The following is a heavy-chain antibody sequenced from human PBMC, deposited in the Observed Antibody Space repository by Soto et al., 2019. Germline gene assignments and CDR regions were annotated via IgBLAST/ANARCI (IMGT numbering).Heavy chain of an antibody. CDR3: ARAASFYYDNTGYYHFDY. CDR1: GGSMSSSNW. D-gene: IGHD3-22*01. Sequence: SETLSLTCTVSGGSMSSSNWWNWVRQPPGKGLEWIGETHHSGRTNYNPSLKSRVTISVDKSKNHFSLKLSSVTAADTAVYYCARAASFYYDNTGYYHFDYWGQGSLVT. CDR2: THHSGRT. J-gene: IGHJ4*02. V-gene: IGHV4-4*02.